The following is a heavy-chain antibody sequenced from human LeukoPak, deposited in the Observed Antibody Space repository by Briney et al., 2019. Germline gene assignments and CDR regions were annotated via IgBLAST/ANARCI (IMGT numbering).Heavy chain of an antibody. Sequence: ETLSLTCTVSGGSISSYYWRWIRQPAGKGLEWIGRIYTSGSTNYNPSLKSRVTMSVDTSKNQFSLKLSSVTAADTAVYYCARDGPYSSSWEFDYWGQGTLVTVSS. D-gene: IGHD6-13*01. CDR1: GGSISSYY. CDR2: IYTSGST. V-gene: IGHV4-4*07. J-gene: IGHJ4*02. CDR3: ARDGPYSSSWEFDY.